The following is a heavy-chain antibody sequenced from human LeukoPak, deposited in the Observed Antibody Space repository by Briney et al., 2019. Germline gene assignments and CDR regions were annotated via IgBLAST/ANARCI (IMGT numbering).Heavy chain of an antibody. CDR3: ARVLTDTVTTNWFDP. CDR1: GYTFTSYG. Sequence: ASVKVSCKASGYTFTSYGISWVRQAPGQGLEWMGWISAYNGNTNYAQKLQGRVTMTTDTSTSTAYMELRSLRSDDTAVYYCARVLTDTVTTNWFDPWGQGTLVTVSS. D-gene: IGHD4-17*01. CDR2: ISAYNGNT. V-gene: IGHV1-18*01. J-gene: IGHJ5*02.